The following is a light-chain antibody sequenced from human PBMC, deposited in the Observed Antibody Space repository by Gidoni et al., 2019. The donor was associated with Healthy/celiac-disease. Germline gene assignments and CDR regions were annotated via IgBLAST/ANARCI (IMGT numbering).Light chain of an antibody. CDR1: QRISSY. J-gene: IGKJ1*01. CDR3: QQSYSTPPT. CDR2: AAS. V-gene: IGKV1-39*01. Sequence: DNQITQSPSSPSASVGDSVTSTCRASQRISSYLNWYQKKPGKAPKLLIYAASSLQSGVPSRFSGSGSGTDFTLTISRLQPEDFATYYCQQSYSTPPTFGQGTKVEIK.